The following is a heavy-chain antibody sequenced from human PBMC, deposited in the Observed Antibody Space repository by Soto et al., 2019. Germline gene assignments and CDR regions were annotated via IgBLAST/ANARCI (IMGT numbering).Heavy chain of an antibody. CDR3: AGEAVKGYFDY. Sequence: PSETLSLTCAVSGGSISSGGYSWSWIRQPPGKGLEWIGYIYHSGSTYYNPSLKSRVTISVDRSKNQFSLKLSSVTAADTAVYYCAGEAVKGYFDYWGQGTLVTVSS. CDR1: GGSISSGGYS. J-gene: IGHJ4*02. CDR2: IYHSGST. V-gene: IGHV4-30-2*01. D-gene: IGHD3-10*01.